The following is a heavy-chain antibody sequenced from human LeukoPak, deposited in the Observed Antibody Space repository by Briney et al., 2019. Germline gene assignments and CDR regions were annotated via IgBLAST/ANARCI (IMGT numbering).Heavy chain of an antibody. V-gene: IGHV3-23*01. CDR2: ISGSGDST. Sequence: PGGPLRLSCVASGFTFSSYAMSWVRQAPGKGLEWVSVISGSGDSTYYADSVKGRFTFSRDNSKNTLYLQMNSLRAEDTAVYYCAKTYIWDYDYWGQGTLVTVSS. CDR1: GFTFSSYA. D-gene: IGHD1-7*01. CDR3: AKTYIWDYDY. J-gene: IGHJ4*02.